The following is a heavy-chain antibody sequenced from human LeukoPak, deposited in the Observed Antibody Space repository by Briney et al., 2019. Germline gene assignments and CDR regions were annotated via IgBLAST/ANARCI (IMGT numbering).Heavy chain of an antibody. CDR3: GREGGGSQQAYFAY. CDR2: ISNTGGFT. D-gene: IGHD3-16*01. J-gene: IGHJ4*02. Sequence: GGSLRLSCAASGFSFSNYDMSWGRQAPGKGLEWVAAISNTGGFTIYADSVRGRFTISRDNSKNTLYLQLNSPRAAAPAVYSCGREGGGSQQAYFAYWGPGTLVTVSS. CDR1: GFSFSNYD. V-gene: IGHV3-23*01.